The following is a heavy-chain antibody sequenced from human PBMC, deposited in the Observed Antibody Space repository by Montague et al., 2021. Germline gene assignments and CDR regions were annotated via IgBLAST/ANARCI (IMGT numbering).Heavy chain of an antibody. V-gene: IGHV4-31*11. CDR2: IYYSGST. J-gene: IGHJ4*02. D-gene: IGHD4-17*01. CDR3: ARVGATVTAPFDF. CDR1: GGSISSTAYY. Sequence: TLSLTCAVSGGSISSTAYYWSWIRQHPGKGLEWIGYIYYSGSTYYTPSLKSRVTISVDTSQNHFSLNLNSVTAADTAVYYCARVGATVTAPFDFWGQGTLVTVSS.